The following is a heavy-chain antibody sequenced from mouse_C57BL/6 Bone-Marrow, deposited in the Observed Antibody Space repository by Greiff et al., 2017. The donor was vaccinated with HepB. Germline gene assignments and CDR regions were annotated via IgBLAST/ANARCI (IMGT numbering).Heavy chain of an antibody. CDR1: GYTFTSYW. Sequence: VQLQQSGAELVKPGASVKLSCKASGYTFTSYWMHWVKQRPGQGLEWIGMIHPNSGSTNYNEKFKSKATLTVDKSSSTAYMQLSSLTSEDSAVYYCARDPYYYGSSRFDYWGQGTTLTVSS. D-gene: IGHD1-1*01. CDR3: ARDPYYYGSSRFDY. J-gene: IGHJ2*01. CDR2: IHPNSGST. V-gene: IGHV1-64*01.